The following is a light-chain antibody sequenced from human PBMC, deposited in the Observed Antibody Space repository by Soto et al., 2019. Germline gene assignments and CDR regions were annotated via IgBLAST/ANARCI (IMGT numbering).Light chain of an antibody. Sequence: QSALTQPPSASGSPGQSVTISCTGTSSDVGGYNYVSWYQQHPGKAPKLMVFEVSKRPSGVPDRFSGSKSGNTASLTVSGLQAEDEGDYYCASYAGSINWVFGGGTKVTVL. J-gene: IGLJ3*02. CDR3: ASYAGSINWV. CDR2: EVS. V-gene: IGLV2-8*01. CDR1: SSDVGGYNY.